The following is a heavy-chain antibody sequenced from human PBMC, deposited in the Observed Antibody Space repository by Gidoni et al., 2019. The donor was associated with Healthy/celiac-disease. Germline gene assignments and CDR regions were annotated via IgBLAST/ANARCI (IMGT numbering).Heavy chain of an antibody. CDR1: GFTFGDYA. V-gene: IGHV3-49*05. CDR2: IRSKAYGGTT. CDR3: TRDEGPMVQGVVRVY. Sequence: EVQLVESGGGLVKPGRSLRLSCTASGFTFGDYAMSWFRQAPGKGLEWVGFIRSKAYGGTTEYAASVKGRFTISRDDSKSIAYLQMNSLKTEDTAVYYCTRDEGPMVQGVVRVYWGQGTLVTVSS. D-gene: IGHD3-10*01. J-gene: IGHJ4*02.